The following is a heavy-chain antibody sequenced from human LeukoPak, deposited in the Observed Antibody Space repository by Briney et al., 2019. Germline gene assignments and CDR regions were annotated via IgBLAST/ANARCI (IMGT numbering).Heavy chain of an antibody. Sequence: PGGSLRLPCAASGFTYRSFEANWVSQAPGKGLEWVSYISTGGGTIYYADSVKGRFTISRDNAKNSLYLQMSSLRAEDTAVYYCASGGGIIRFITPLESWGQRTLVTVSS. D-gene: IGHD1-20*01. CDR3: ASGGGIIRFITPLES. V-gene: IGHV3-48*03. J-gene: IGHJ4*02. CDR1: GFTYRSFE. CDR2: ISTGGGTI.